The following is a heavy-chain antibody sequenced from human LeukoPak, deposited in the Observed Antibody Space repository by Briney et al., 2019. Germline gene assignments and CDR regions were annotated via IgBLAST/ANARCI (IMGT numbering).Heavy chain of an antibody. J-gene: IGHJ5*02. CDR1: GYTFTGHY. CDR2: INPNSGGT. D-gene: IGHD4-17*01. V-gene: IGHV1-2*02. CDR3: ARVSLFYGDYAHPWFDP. Sequence: ASVKVSCKASGYTFTGHYMHWVRQAPGQGLEWMGWINPNSGGTNYAQKFQGRVTMTRDTSISTAYMELSRLRYDDTAVYYCARVSLFYGDYAHPWFDPWGQGTLVTVSS.